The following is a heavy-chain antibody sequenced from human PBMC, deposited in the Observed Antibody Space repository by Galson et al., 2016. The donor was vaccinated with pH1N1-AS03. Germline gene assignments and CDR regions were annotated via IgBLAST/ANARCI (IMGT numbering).Heavy chain of an antibody. J-gene: IGHJ4*02. CDR3: ARHGRPHSGVLTALTAFDY. Sequence: SETLSLTCNVSGGSFTYYYWSWIRQPPGKGLEWIGYIYYSGSTNYHPSLRSRLTISLDTSKNQISLELSSVTAADTAVYYCARHGRPHSGVLTALTAFDYWGPGALVTVS. V-gene: IGHV4-59*08. CDR2: IYYSGST. CDR1: GGSFTYYY. D-gene: IGHD3-9*01.